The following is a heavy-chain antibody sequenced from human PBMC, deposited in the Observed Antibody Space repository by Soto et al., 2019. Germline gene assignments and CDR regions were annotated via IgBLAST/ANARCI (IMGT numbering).Heavy chain of an antibody. CDR2: IKSNAYGGTA. V-gene: IGHV3-49*03. CDR1: GFTFGDYA. CDR3: TKRYFGGLDAFDI. Sequence: GESLKISCTASGFTFGDYAMSWFRQAPGKGLEWVGFIKSNAYGGTAEYAASVKGRFTISRDDSKSIAYLQINSLKTEDTAVYYCTKRYFGGLDAFDIWGRGTMVTVSS. D-gene: IGHD3-9*01. J-gene: IGHJ3*02.